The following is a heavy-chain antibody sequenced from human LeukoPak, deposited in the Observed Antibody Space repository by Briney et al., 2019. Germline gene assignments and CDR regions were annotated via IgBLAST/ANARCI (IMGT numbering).Heavy chain of an antibody. J-gene: IGHJ4*02. CDR1: GYTFTSYY. CDR3: ARDPGYSGYDYYFDY. CDR2: INPSGGST. Sequence: ASVKVSCKASGYTFTSYYMHWVRQAPGQGLEWMGIINPSGGSTSYAQKFQGRVTMTRDTSISTAYMELSRLRSDDTAVYYCARDPGYSGYDYYFDYWGQGTLVTVSS. D-gene: IGHD5-12*01. V-gene: IGHV1-46*01.